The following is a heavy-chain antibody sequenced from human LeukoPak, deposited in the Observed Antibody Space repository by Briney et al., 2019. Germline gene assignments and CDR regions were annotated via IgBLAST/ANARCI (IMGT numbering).Heavy chain of an antibody. Sequence: KSSETLSLTCAVYGGSFSGYYRSWIRQPPGKGLEWIGEINHSGSTNYNPSLKSRVTISVDTSKNQFSLKLSSVTAADTAVYYCAREPAAKVYYYYYYMDVWGKGTTVTVSS. D-gene: IGHD2-2*01. V-gene: IGHV4-34*01. J-gene: IGHJ6*03. CDR3: AREPAAKVYYYYYYMDV. CDR1: GGSFSGYY. CDR2: INHSGST.